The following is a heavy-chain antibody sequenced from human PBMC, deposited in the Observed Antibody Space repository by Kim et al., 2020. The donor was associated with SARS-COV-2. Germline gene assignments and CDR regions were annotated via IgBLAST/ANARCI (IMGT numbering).Heavy chain of an antibody. V-gene: IGHV3-23*01. CDR1: GFTFSNYA. D-gene: IGHD3-10*01. Sequence: GGSLRLSCAASGFTFSNYAMSWVRQAPGKGLEWVSAISGSGRSTYHADSVKGRLTISRDNSKSTLYLQMNSLRAEDTAVYYCAKDEIAMVRGVLNPWGQGTRVTVSS. CDR2: ISGSGRST. CDR3: AKDEIAMVRGVLNP. J-gene: IGHJ5*02.